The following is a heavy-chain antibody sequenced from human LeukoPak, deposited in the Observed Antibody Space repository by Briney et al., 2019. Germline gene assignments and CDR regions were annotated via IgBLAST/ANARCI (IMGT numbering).Heavy chain of an antibody. J-gene: IGHJ3*02. CDR3: ARQGPLRYFDWPYDAFDI. CDR1: GGSISSYY. CDR2: IYYSGST. Sequence: SETLSLTCTVSGGSISSYYWSWIRQPPGKGLEWIGYIYYSGSTNYNPSLKSRVTISVDTSKNQFSLKLSSVTAADTAVYYCARQGPLRYFDWPYDAFDIWGQGTMVTVSS. D-gene: IGHD3-9*01. V-gene: IGHV4-59*08.